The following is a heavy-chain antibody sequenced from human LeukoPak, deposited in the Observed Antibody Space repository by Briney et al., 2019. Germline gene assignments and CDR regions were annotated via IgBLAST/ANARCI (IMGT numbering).Heavy chain of an antibody. Sequence: PSETLSLTCAVYGGSFSGYYWSWIRQPPGKGLEWIGEINHSGSTNYNPSLKSRVTISVDTSKNQFSLKLSSVTAADTAVYYCARAFGGRYYYDILTGYSFDYWGQGTLVTVSS. CDR2: INHSGST. CDR1: GGSFSGYY. CDR3: ARAFGGRYYYDILTGYSFDY. V-gene: IGHV4-34*01. J-gene: IGHJ4*02. D-gene: IGHD3-9*01.